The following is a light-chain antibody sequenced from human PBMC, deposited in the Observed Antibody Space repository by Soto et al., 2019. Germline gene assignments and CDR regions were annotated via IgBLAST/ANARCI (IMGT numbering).Light chain of an antibody. J-gene: IGKJ5*01. CDR1: QSISSW. CDR3: MQTIQLPIT. V-gene: IGKV1-5*01. CDR2: AAS. Sequence: DIQITQSPSTLSASVGDRVTITCRASQSISSWLAWYQQKQGKAPKLLIYAASTLQSGVPSRFSGSGSGTDFTLKISRVEADDVWIYYCMQTIQLPITFGQGTRLEIK.